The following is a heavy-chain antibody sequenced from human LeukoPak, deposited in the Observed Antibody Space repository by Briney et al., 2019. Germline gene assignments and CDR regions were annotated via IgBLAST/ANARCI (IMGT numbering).Heavy chain of an antibody. CDR3: AKDSNYSYEDDYYDILGYYFDY. J-gene: IGHJ4*02. CDR1: EFTVRSNY. D-gene: IGHD3-9*01. CDR2: IYSGGST. V-gene: IGHV3-53*01. Sequence: GGSLRLSCAASEFTVRSNYMSWVRQAPGKGLEWVSVIYSGGSTYYADSVKGRFTISRDNSKNTLYLQMNSLRAEDTAVYYCAKDSNYSYEDDYYDILGYYFDYWGQGTLVTVSS.